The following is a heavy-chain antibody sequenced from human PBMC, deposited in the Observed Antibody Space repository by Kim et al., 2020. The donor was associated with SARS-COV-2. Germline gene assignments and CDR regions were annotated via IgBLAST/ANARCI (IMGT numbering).Heavy chain of an antibody. Sequence: NEYYPDTGKGRFSISRDNSKNTLYLQRNSLRAEDTAVYYCARVFAYSIDYWGQGTLVTVSS. CDR2: NE. J-gene: IGHJ4*02. CDR3: ARVFAYSIDY. V-gene: IGHV3-33*01. D-gene: IGHD5-18*01.